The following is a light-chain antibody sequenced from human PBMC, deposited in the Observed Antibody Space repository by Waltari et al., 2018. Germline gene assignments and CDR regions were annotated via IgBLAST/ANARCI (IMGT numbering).Light chain of an antibody. CDR3: AVWDDSVSGWV. CDR1: GSNLGRNY. CDR2: RND. Sequence: QSVVTQPPSASETPGQRVTISCSGSGSNLGRNYVPWYQQVPGTAPKVVIYRNDRRPSGVPDRFSGSKSGTSASLAISGLRSEDEADYYCAVWDDSVSGWVFGGGTKLTVL. J-gene: IGLJ3*02. V-gene: IGLV1-47*01.